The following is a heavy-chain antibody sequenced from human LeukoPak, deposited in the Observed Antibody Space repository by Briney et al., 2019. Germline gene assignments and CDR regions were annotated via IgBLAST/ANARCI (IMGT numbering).Heavy chain of an antibody. J-gene: IGHJ4*02. D-gene: IGHD3-10*01. CDR3: ARGGGFVDY. Sequence: PGGSLRLSCAASGFTFSSYEMSWVRQAPGKGLECISYINTSGGTIYYADSVKGRFTMSRDNAKNSLYLQMNSLRVEGTAVYYCARGGGFVDYWGQGTLVTVSS. CDR1: GFTFSSYE. V-gene: IGHV3-48*03. CDR2: INTSGGTI.